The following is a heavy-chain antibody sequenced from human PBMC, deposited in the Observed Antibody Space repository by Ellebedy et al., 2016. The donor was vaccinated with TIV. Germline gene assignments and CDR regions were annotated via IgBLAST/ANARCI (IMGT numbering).Heavy chain of an antibody. CDR3: ARVLRGGRAGDYFDY. J-gene: IGHJ4*02. Sequence: MPSETLSLTCTVSGGSISSSSFYWGWIRQPPGKGLEWIGNIYYSGTTYYSPSRKSRVTISVDTSKNQFSLNLNSVTAADTAVYYCARVLRGGRAGDYFDYWGQGTLVTVSS. CDR1: GGSISSSSFY. D-gene: IGHD1-1*01. V-gene: IGHV4-39*07. CDR2: IYYSGTT.